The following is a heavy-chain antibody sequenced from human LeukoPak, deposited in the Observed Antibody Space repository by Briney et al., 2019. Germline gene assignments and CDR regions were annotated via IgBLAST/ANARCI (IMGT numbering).Heavy chain of an antibody. Sequence: PGGSLRLSCAASGFTFSSYSMNWVRQAPGKGLEWVSSISSSSSYIYYADSVKGRFTISRDNAKNSLYLQMNSLRAEDTAVYYCARAWSGVWGSCRYYFDYWGQGTLVTISS. D-gene: IGHD3-16*02. CDR2: ISSSSSYI. V-gene: IGHV3-21*01. J-gene: IGHJ4*02. CDR1: GFTFSSYS. CDR3: ARAWSGVWGSCRYYFDY.